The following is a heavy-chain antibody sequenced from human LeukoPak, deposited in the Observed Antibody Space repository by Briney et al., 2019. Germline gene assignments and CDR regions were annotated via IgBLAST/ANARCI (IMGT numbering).Heavy chain of an antibody. Sequence: ASMKVSCKASGGTFSSYAISWVRQAPGQGLEWMGGIIPIFGTANYAQKFQGRVTITADKSTSTAYMELSSLRSEDTAVYYCARGRYSSSWYVDYWGQGTLVTVSS. J-gene: IGHJ4*02. CDR2: IIPIFGTA. CDR3: ARGRYSSSWYVDY. CDR1: GGTFSSYA. D-gene: IGHD6-13*01. V-gene: IGHV1-69*06.